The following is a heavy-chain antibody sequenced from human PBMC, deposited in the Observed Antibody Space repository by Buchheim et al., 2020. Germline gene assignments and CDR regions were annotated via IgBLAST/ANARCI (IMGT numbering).Heavy chain of an antibody. CDR2: IWYDGSNK. V-gene: IGHV3-33*01. D-gene: IGHD3-10*01. J-gene: IGHJ6*02. CDR3: ARDGYYYGTGAGDYYGMDV. Sequence: QVQLVESGGGVVQPGRSLRLSCAASGFTFSSYGMHWVRQAPGKGLEWVAVIWYDGSNKYYADSVKGRFPISRDNSKNTLYLEMNSVRAEDTAVYCCARDGYYYGTGAGDYYGMDVWGQGTT. CDR1: GFTFSSYG.